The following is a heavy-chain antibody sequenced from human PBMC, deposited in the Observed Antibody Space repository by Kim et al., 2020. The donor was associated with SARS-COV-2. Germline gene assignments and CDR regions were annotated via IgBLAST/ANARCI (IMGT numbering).Heavy chain of an antibody. CDR1: GGSISSYY. J-gene: IGHJ4*02. V-gene: IGHV4-59*01. D-gene: IGHD3-10*01. Sequence: SETLSLTCTVSGGSISSYYWSWIRQPPGKGLEWIGYIYYSGSTNYNPSLKSRVTLSVDTSKNQFYLKLSSVTAADTAVYYCASSPIYYGSGGYYMDYWGQGTLVPVSS. CDR3: ASSPIYYGSGGYYMDY. CDR2: IYYSGST.